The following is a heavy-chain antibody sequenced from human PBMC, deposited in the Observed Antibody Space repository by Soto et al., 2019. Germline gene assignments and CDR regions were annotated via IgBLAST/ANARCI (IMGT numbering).Heavy chain of an antibody. V-gene: IGHV3-30*18. CDR1: GFTFSTYG. CDR2: ISYDGSDK. J-gene: IGHJ4*02. Sequence: QVQLVGSGGGVVQPGRSLRLSCAASGFTFSTYGMHWVRQAPGKGLEWVAVISYDGSDKSYIDSVKGRFTISRDNSKNTLYLQMNSLRPEDTAVYYCAKDTAPVYGGYLDYWGQGTLVTVSS. D-gene: IGHD2-15*01. CDR3: AKDTAPVYGGYLDY.